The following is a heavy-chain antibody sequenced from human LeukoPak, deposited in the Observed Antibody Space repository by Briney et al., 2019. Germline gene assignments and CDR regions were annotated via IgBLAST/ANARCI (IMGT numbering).Heavy chain of an antibody. CDR1: GFTFSSYG. J-gene: IGHJ5*02. Sequence: GGSLRLSCAASGFTFSSYGMHWVRQAPGKGLEWVAVISYDGSNKYYADSVKGRFTISRDNSKNTLYLQMNRLRAEDTAVYYCIRGWFDPWGQGTLVTVSS. V-gene: IGHV3-30*03. CDR2: ISYDGSNK. CDR3: IRGWFDP.